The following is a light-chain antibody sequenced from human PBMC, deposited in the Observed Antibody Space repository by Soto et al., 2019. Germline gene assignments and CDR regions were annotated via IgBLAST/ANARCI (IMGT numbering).Light chain of an antibody. V-gene: IGKV3-15*01. CDR1: QSIASN. Sequence: EIVMTQSPATLSVSPGESATLSCRASQSIASNLAWYQQKPGQAPRLLIYGASTGATGIPGGFSGSGSGTEFTLTISSLQSEDFAVYYCQQYSDCPRTFGRGTKVEIK. CDR2: GAS. J-gene: IGKJ4*02. CDR3: QQYSDCPRT.